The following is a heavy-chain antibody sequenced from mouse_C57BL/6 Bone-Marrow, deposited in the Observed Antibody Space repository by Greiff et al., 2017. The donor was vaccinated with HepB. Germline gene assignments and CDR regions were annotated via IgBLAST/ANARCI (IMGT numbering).Heavy chain of an antibody. J-gene: IGHJ2*01. Sequence: EVMLVESEGGLVQPGSSMKLSCTASGFTFGDYYMAWVRQVPEKGLEWVANINYDGSSTYYLDSLKSRFIISRDNAKNILYLQMSSLKSEDTATYYCAREDTTVVLDYWGQGTTLTVSS. CDR2: INYDGSST. CDR3: AREDTTVVLDY. V-gene: IGHV5-16*01. CDR1: GFTFGDYY. D-gene: IGHD1-1*01.